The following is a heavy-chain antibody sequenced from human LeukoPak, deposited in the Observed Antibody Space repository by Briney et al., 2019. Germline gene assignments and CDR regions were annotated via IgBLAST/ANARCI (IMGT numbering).Heavy chain of an antibody. D-gene: IGHD5-18*01. J-gene: IGHJ4*02. CDR3: ARDMRDTAMVKDDY. CDR2: INPNSGGT. CDR1: GYTFTGYY. Sequence: ASVKVSCKASGYTFTGYYMHWVRQAPGQGLEWMGWINPNSGGTNYAQTFQGRVTMTRDTSISTAYMELSRLRSDDTAVYYCARDMRDTAMVKDDYWGQGTLVTVSS. V-gene: IGHV1-2*02.